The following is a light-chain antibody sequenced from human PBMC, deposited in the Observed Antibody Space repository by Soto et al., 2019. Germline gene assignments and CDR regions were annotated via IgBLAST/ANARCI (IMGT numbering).Light chain of an antibody. CDR2: AAS. CDR1: QDINDW. J-gene: IGKJ4*01. V-gene: IGKV1D-16*01. Sequence: DVQMTQSPSSLSASVGDRVPITCRASQDINDWLAWYQQKPEKDPKSLIYAASNLQSGVPSRFSGRGSGTHFTRTVSSLQPEDSATYYCQQYNTYPPTFGGGTKVAIK. CDR3: QQYNTYPPT.